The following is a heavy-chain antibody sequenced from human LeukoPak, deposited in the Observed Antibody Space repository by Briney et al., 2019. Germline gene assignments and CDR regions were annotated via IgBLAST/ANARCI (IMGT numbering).Heavy chain of an antibody. CDR3: AELGITMIGGV. D-gene: IGHD3-10*02. CDR2: VWYDGNRK. J-gene: IGHJ6*04. Sequence: GGPLRLSCAASGFTFSTYSMNWVRQAPGKGLAWVTLVWYDGNRKYYADSVKGRFTISRDNAKNSLYLQMNSLRAEDTAVYYCAELGITMIGGVWGKGTTVTISS. V-gene: IGHV3-33*03. CDR1: GFTFSTYS.